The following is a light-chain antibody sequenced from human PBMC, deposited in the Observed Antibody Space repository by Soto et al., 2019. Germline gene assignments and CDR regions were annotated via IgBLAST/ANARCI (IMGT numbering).Light chain of an antibody. CDR2: DVS. CDR3: CSYAGSSTWV. J-gene: IGLJ3*02. Sequence: QSALTQPRSVSGSPGQSVTISCTGTSSDVGGYNYVSWYQPNPGKAPKLIIYDVSKWPSGVPDRFSGSKSGYTASLTISGLQAEDEADYYCCSYAGSSTWVFGGGTKLTVL. CDR1: SSDVGGYNY. V-gene: IGLV2-11*01.